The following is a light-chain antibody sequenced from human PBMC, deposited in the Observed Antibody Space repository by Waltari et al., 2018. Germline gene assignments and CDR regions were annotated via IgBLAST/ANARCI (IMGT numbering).Light chain of an antibody. CDR2: DTS. J-gene: IGKJ4*01. CDR1: QSISNY. Sequence: EIVLTLSPATLSLSPGERATLSCRASQSISNYLAWYQQKRGQAPRLLLYDTSNRATGIPARFSGSGSGTEFTLTISSLEPEDFAVYYCHQRSDWGTFGGGTKVEI. V-gene: IGKV3-11*01. CDR3: HQRSDWGT.